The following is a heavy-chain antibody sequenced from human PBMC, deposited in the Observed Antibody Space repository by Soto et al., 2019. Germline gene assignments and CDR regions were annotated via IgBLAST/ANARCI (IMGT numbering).Heavy chain of an antibody. V-gene: IGHV3-23*01. CDR2: INPSGGST. CDR1: RFTFRSYA. J-gene: IGHJ4*02. CDR3: VKEWTPRRAFDY. D-gene: IGHD5-12*01. Sequence: PGGSLRLSCVASRFTFRSYAMSWVRQAPGKGLEWVSGINPSGGSTFYADSVRGRLTITRDNAKNTLYLQMNSLRVDDTAKYYCVKEWTPRRAFDYWGQGTPVTVSS.